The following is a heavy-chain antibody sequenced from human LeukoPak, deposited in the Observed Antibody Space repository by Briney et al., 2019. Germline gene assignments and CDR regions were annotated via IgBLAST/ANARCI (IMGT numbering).Heavy chain of an antibody. J-gene: IGHJ3*02. Sequence: SETLSLTCAVYGGSFSGYYWSWIRQPPGKGLEWIGEINHSGSTNHNPSLKSRVTISVDTSKNQFSLKLSSVTAADTAVYYCARMATIPYDAFDIWGQGTMVTVSS. CDR3: ARMATIPYDAFDI. D-gene: IGHD5-24*01. CDR1: GGSFSGYY. V-gene: IGHV4-34*01. CDR2: INHSGST.